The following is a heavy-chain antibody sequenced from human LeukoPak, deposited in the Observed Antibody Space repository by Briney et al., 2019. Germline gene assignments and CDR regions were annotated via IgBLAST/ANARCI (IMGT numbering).Heavy chain of an antibody. CDR3: AKYYYDSSGYYDAAPLDS. D-gene: IGHD3-22*01. V-gene: IGHV3-23*01. CDR1: GFTFGTYA. Sequence: QAGGSLSLSCAASGFTFGTYAMSWVRQVPGKGLEWVSSISDNGYTTYYADSVRGRFTISRDNSKNTLYLQMIGLRAEDTAVYFCAKYYYDSSGYYDAAPLDSWGQGTLVTVFS. CDR2: ISDNGYTT. J-gene: IGHJ4*02.